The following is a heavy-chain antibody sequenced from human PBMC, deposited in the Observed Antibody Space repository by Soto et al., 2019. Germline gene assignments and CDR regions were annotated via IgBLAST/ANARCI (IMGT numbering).Heavy chain of an antibody. CDR3: ARDSNGSDNWFGP. D-gene: IGHD3-22*01. Sequence: NPSETLSLTCTVSGGSINSGGYYWTWIRQHPGKGLEWIGYIYSNGDTYYNPSLKSRVAMSVDTSENQFSLKLTSVTAADTAVYFCARDSNGSDNWFGPWGQGALVTVSS. CDR2: IYSNGDT. V-gene: IGHV4-31*03. CDR1: GGSINSGGYY. J-gene: IGHJ5*02.